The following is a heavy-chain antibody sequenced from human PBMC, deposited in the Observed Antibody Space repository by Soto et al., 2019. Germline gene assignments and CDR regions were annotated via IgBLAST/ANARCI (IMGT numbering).Heavy chain of an antibody. Sequence: EVPLVESGGGLVQPGGSLRLSCAASGFTFSDHYMDWVRQAPGKGLEWVGRTRNKANSYTTEYAASVKGRFTISRDDSKNSLYLQMNSLKTEDTALYYCARGYGAWDAFDIWGQGTMVTVSS. CDR2: TRNKANSYTT. CDR3: ARGYGAWDAFDI. V-gene: IGHV3-72*01. CDR1: GFTFSDHY. D-gene: IGHD1-26*01. J-gene: IGHJ3*02.